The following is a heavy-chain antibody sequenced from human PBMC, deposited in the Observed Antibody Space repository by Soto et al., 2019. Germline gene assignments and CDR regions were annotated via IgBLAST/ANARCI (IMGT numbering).Heavy chain of an antibody. CDR1: GGSFSGYY. V-gene: IGHV4-34*01. CDR2: INHSGST. D-gene: IGHD2-15*01. Sequence: PLETLSLTCAVYGGSFSGYYWSWIRQPPGKGLEWIGEINHSGSTNYNPSLKSRVTISVDTSKNQFSLKPSSVIAADTAVYYCARRRVGRYYFDYWGQGTLVTVSS. J-gene: IGHJ4*02. CDR3: ARRRVGRYYFDY.